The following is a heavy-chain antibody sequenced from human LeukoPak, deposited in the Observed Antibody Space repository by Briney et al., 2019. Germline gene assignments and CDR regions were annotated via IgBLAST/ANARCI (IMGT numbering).Heavy chain of an antibody. CDR1: GGSISSYY. Sequence: SETLSLSCTVSGGSISSYYWSWIRQPPGKGLELIGHIYYTGKTVHSPSLKSRATILLDTSENQFSLNLRSVTTADTAVYYCARYRPSESRSGEVTSLDYWGQGTLVTVSS. D-gene: IGHD3-3*01. CDR2: IYYTGKT. CDR3: ARYRPSESRSGEVTSLDY. V-gene: IGHV4-59*01. J-gene: IGHJ4*02.